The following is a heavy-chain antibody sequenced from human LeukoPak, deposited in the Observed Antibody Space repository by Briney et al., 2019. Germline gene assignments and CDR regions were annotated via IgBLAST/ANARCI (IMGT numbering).Heavy chain of an antibody. J-gene: IGHJ4*02. CDR3: ARATGEYGSGSFVDY. CDR2: IYPGDSDT. CDR1: GYSFTRYW. Sequence: GESLKISCKGSGYSFTRYWIGWVRQMPGKGLEWMGIIYPGDSDTRYSPSFQGQVTISADKSISTAYLQWSSLKASDTAMYYCARATGEYGSGSFVDYWGQGTLVTVSS. D-gene: IGHD3-10*01. V-gene: IGHV5-51*01.